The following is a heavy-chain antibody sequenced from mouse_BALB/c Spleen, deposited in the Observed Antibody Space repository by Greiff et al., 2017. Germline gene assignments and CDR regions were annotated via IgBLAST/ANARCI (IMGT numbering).Heavy chain of an antibody. Sequence: VQLQQSGPELVKPGASVRISCKASGYTFTSYYIHWVKQRPGQGLEWIGWIYPGNVNTKYNEKFKGKATLTADKSSSTAYMQLSSLTSEDSAVYFCAREGDYYGSSYGYFDVWGAGTTVTVSS. J-gene: IGHJ1*01. V-gene: IGHV1S56*01. D-gene: IGHD1-1*01. CDR2: IYPGNVNT. CDR1: GYTFTSYY. CDR3: AREGDYYGSSYGYFDV.